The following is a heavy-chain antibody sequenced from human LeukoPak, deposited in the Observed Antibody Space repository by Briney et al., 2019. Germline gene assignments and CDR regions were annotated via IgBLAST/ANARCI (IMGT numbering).Heavy chain of an antibody. CDR3: AKAHCSSTSCYTDY. J-gene: IGHJ4*02. D-gene: IGHD2-2*02. CDR2: VNADSGTT. V-gene: IGHV3-48*01. Sequence: GGSLRLSCAASGYSFSGYSMNWVRQAPGKGLEWVSYVNADSGTTDYADSVKGRFTISRDNSKNTLYLQMNSLRAEDTAVYYCAKAHCSSTSCYTDYWGQGTLVTVSS. CDR1: GYSFSGYS.